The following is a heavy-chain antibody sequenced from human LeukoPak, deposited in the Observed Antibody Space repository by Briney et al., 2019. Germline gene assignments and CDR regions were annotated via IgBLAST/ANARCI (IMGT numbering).Heavy chain of an antibody. D-gene: IGHD6-13*01. Sequence: ASVKVSCKVSGYTLTELSMHWVRPAPGKGLEWMGGFDPEDGETIYAQKFQGRVTMTEDTSTDTAYMELSSLRSEDTAVYYCATHSSWSSIYYYYYGMDVWGQGTTVTVSS. CDR2: FDPEDGET. V-gene: IGHV1-24*01. J-gene: IGHJ6*02. CDR3: ATHSSWSSIYYYYYGMDV. CDR1: GYTLTELS.